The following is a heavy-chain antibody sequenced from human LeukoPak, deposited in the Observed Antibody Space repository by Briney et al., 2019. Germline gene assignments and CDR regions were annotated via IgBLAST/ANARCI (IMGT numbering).Heavy chain of an antibody. CDR3: AKDGGTYPYFLDV. Sequence: PGGSLRLSCEASGFTFTTYSMTWVRQAPGKGLEWVSIISSGSSAIFSADALKGRFTISRDNSRDTLYLQMNSLRAEDTAIYICAKDGGTYPYFLDVWGKGTTVIVSS. CDR1: GFTFTTYS. CDR2: ISSGSSAI. V-gene: IGHV3-21*04. J-gene: IGHJ6*03. D-gene: IGHD1-26*01.